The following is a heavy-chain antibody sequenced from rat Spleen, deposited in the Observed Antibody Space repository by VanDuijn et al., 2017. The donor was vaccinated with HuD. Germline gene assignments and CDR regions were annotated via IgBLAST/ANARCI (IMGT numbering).Heavy chain of an antibody. Sequence: EVQLVESDGGLVQPGRSLKLSCVASGFTFSDFFMAWVRQAPAKGLEWVATISSDGTNTYYRDSVKGRFTISRDNAKNTQYLQMDSLRSEDTATYYCTRGYVMDAWGQGASVTVSS. V-gene: IGHV5-29*01. CDR1: GFTFSDFF. J-gene: IGHJ4*01. CDR2: ISSDGTNT. CDR3: TRGYVMDA.